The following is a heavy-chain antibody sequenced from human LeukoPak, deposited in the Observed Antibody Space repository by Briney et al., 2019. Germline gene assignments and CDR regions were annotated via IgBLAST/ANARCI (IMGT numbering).Heavy chain of an antibody. Sequence: PVASVTVSCKASGYTFTGYYMHWVRQAPGQGLEWMGWINPNSGSTNYAQNFQGRVTMTRDTSITTAYMELSRLRSDDSAVYYCARGYCSGSNCPFDYWGQGTLVTVSS. D-gene: IGHD2-15*01. J-gene: IGHJ4*02. CDR2: INPNSGST. V-gene: IGHV1-2*02. CDR1: GYTFTGYY. CDR3: ARGYCSGSNCPFDY.